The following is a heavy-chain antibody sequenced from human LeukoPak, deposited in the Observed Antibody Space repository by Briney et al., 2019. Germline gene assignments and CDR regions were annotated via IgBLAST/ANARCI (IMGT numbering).Heavy chain of an antibody. Sequence: GSLRLSCAASRFTFSRDAMSWVRQAPGGGLWRGFAICGRGGGPYYTHSVKGRFTISRDNSKNTLYLPKSRLRAEDTPVCYCAKDQGGYVQAGIDYWGQGGLVTLSS. CDR2: ICGRGGGP. D-gene: IGHD5-12*01. J-gene: IGHJ4*02. V-gene: IGHV3-23*01. CDR1: RFTFSRDA. CDR3: AKDQGGYVQAGIDY.